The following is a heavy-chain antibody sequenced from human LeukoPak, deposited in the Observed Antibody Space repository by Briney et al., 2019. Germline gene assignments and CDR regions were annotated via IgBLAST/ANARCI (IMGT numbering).Heavy chain of an antibody. V-gene: IGHV3-21*01. J-gene: IGHJ5*02. CDR2: ISSSSNYI. CDR3: ARDPSSGWYLKGWFDP. D-gene: IGHD6-19*01. Sequence: GGSLRLSCAASGFTFSSYSMNWVRPAPGEGLEWVSSISSSSNYIYYADSVKGRFTISRDNAKNSLYLQMNSLRAEDTAVYYCARDPSSGWYLKGWFDPWGQGTLVTVSS. CDR1: GFTFSSYS.